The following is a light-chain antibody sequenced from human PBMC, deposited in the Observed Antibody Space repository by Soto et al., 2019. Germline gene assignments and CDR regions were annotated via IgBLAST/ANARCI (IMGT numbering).Light chain of an antibody. Sequence: DIQMTQSPSTLSASVGDRVTITCRASQSISSWLAWYQQKPGKAPQLLIYDASSLESGVPSRFSGSASGTEFTLTISSLQPDDFATYYCQQYHSYLYTFGQGTKLEIK. J-gene: IGKJ2*01. CDR3: QQYHSYLYT. CDR2: DAS. CDR1: QSISSW. V-gene: IGKV1-5*01.